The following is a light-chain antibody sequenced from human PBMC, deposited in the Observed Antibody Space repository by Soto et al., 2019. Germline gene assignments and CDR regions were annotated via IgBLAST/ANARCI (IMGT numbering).Light chain of an antibody. J-gene: IGKJ1*01. Sequence: EIVLTQSPGTLSLSPGERATLSCGASRSITNTYLAWYQQKHGQAPILLVYGASSRATGVPDRFAGSGSGTHFTLTINRLEPEDLAVYYRQQYSSTPQTFGQGTKVEIK. CDR3: QQYSSTPQT. CDR1: RSITNTY. V-gene: IGKV3-20*01. CDR2: GAS.